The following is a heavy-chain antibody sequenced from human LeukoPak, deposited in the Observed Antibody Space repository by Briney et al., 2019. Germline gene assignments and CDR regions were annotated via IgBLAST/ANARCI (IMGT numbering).Heavy chain of an antibody. D-gene: IGHD5-18*01. CDR3: ARGRQDTAILYYFDY. CDR2: IIPIFGTA. Sequence: SVTVSCKASGGTFSSYAISWVRQAPGQGLEWMGGIIPIFGTASYAQKFQGRVTITTDESTSTAYMELSSLRSEDTAVYYCARGRQDTAILYYFDYWGQGTLVTVSS. J-gene: IGHJ4*02. V-gene: IGHV1-69*05. CDR1: GGTFSSYA.